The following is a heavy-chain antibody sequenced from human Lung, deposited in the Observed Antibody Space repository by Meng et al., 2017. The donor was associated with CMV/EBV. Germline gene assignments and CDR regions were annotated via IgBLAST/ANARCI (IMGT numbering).Heavy chain of an antibody. Sequence: GGSXRLXCAASGFTFNGYNMNWVRQAPGKGLEWVASISTSSTYIFYADSVKGRFTVSRDNANSALYLQMDSLRAEDTAVYYCARAFYDFWSGIGYWCQGVLVTVSS. CDR1: GFTFNGYN. CDR3: ARAFYDFWSGIGY. J-gene: IGHJ4*02. V-gene: IGHV3-21*01. CDR2: ISTSSTYI. D-gene: IGHD3-3*01.